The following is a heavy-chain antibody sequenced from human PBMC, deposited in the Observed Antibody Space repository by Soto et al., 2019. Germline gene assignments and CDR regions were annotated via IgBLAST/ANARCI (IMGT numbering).Heavy chain of an antibody. Sequence: QVQLVESGGGGVQPGRSLRLSCAASGFIFSSAGMHWVWQAPGKGLEWVAVISSDGSNKFYADSMKGRFTISRDNSKNTLYLQMNSLRVEDTAVYFCAKDMGFVAVVPPVDAGYGLDVWGQGTTVTVSS. V-gene: IGHV3-30*18. J-gene: IGHJ6*02. CDR3: AKDMGFVAVVPPVDAGYGLDV. CDR1: GFIFSSAG. CDR2: ISSDGSNK. D-gene: IGHD2-2*01.